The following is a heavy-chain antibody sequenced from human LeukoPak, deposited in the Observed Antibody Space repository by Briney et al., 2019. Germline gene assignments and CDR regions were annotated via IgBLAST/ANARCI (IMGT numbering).Heavy chain of an antibody. CDR3: ARDEGGVSSWVSH. J-gene: IGHJ4*02. CDR2: IDPGDSFI. Sequence: GESLKISCKGSGYSLTSSWISWVRQMPGKGLEWMGRIDPGDSFIKYNPSFQGHVTISVDKSISTAYLQWSSLRASDTAMYYCARDEGGVSSWVSHWGQGTLVTVSS. D-gene: IGHD2-8*02. CDR1: GYSLTSSW. V-gene: IGHV5-10-1*01.